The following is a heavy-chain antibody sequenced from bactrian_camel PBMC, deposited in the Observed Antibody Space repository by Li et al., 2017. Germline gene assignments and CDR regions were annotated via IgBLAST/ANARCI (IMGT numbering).Heavy chain of an antibody. V-gene: IGHV3S53*01. CDR2: IDRDGRT. CDR1: GYFYSKNC. D-gene: IGHD3*01. CDR3: TKDRSYGTRNWAQST. J-gene: IGHJ4*01. Sequence: HVQLVESGGGSVQSGGSLRLSCTASGYFYSKNCMGWFRQTPGKEREGVAIIDRDGRTGYADSVKGRFTISRDNAKDTLYLQMNSLKPEDTAMYYCTKDRSYGTRNWAQSTRGQGTQVTVS.